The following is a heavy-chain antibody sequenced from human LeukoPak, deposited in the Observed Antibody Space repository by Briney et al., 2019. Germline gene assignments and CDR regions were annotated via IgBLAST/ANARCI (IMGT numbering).Heavy chain of an antibody. CDR3: ARDLGGYCSSTSCHNWFDP. D-gene: IGHD2-2*03. J-gene: IGHJ5*02. V-gene: IGHV3-53*04. Sequence: GGSLRLSCAASGFTVSSNYMSWVRQAPGKGLEWVSILYSGGSTYYADSVKGRFTISRHNSKNTLYLQMTSLRAEDTAVYYCARDLGGYCSSTSCHNWFDPWGQGTLVTVSS. CDR1: GFTVSSNY. CDR2: LYSGGST.